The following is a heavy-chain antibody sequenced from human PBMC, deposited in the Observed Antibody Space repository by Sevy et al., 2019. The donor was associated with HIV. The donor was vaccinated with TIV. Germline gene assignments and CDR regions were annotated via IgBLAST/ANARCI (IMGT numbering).Heavy chain of an antibody. V-gene: IGHV4-59*08. Sequence: SETLSLTCTVSGGSITSLYWNWIRQPPGKGLEWIANIYYNGHINYNPSLKSRVNLSLDPSKNQFSLRLRSVTAADTAMYYCAGENAWGRGYSWGQGTLVTVSS. CDR1: GGSITSLY. J-gene: IGHJ4*02. CDR3: AGENAWGRGYS. CDR2: IYYNGHI. D-gene: IGHD1-26*01.